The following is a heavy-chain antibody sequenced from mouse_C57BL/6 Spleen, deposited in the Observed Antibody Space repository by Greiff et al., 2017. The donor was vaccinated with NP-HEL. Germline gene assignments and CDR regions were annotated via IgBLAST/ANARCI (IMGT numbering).Heavy chain of an antibody. V-gene: IGHV1-26*01. D-gene: IGHD2-13*01. Sequence: VQLQQSGPELVKPGASVKISCKASGYTFTDYYMNWVKQSHGKSLEWIGDINPNNGGTSYNQKFKGKATLTVDKSSSTAYMERRSLTSEDSAVYYCARWGLRTGYFDVWGTGTTVTVSS. CDR2: INPNNGGT. CDR3: ARWGLRTGYFDV. J-gene: IGHJ1*03. CDR1: GYTFTDYY.